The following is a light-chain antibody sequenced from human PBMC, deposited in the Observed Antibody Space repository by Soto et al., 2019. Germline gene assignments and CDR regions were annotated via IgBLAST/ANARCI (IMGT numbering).Light chain of an antibody. Sequence: DIQMSQSPSSLSASIGDRVTITCRASQTIRDYLNWYHQKPGKAPQLLIYAASTLQSGVPSRFSGSGSGTDFTLTISSLQPEDFGTYFCQQSYDTPDTFGQGTKLEIK. CDR3: QQSYDTPDT. V-gene: IGKV1-39*01. J-gene: IGKJ2*01. CDR1: QTIRDY. CDR2: AAS.